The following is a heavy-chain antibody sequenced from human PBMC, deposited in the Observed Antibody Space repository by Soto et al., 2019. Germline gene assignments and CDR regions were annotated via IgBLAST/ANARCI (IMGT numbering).Heavy chain of an antibody. CDR3: ARYYGPAFDI. V-gene: IGHV4-59*01. J-gene: IGHJ3*02. D-gene: IGHD4-17*01. Sequence: QVQLQESGPGLVKPSETLSLTCTVSGGSISSYYWSWIRQPPGTGLEWIGDIYYSGSTNYNPSLKSGATRTVATTKNQSSLKLSSVTAADTAVYYCARYYGPAFDIRGEGTMVTVSS. CDR1: GGSISSYY. CDR2: IYYSGST.